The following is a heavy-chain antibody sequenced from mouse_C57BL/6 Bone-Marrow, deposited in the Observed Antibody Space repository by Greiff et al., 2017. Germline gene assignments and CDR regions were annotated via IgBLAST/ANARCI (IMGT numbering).Heavy chain of an antibody. J-gene: IGHJ4*01. CDR2: IRLKSDNYAT. Sequence: EVKVEESGGGLVQPGGSMKLSCVASGFTFSNYWMNWVRQSPEKGLEWVAQIRLKSDNYATHYAESVKGRFTISRDASKSSVYLQMNNLRAEDTGIYYCTQFPTVVSLYYAMDYWGQGTSVTVSS. D-gene: IGHD1-1*01. CDR1: GFTFSNYW. CDR3: TQFPTVVSLYYAMDY. V-gene: IGHV6-3*01.